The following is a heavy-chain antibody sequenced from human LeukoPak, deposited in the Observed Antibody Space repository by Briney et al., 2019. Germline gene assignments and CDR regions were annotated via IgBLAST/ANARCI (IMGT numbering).Heavy chain of an antibody. J-gene: IGHJ4*02. CDR3: AKVLGAPSDF. Sequence: GGSLRLSCAASGFTFSSYGMHWVRQAPGKGLEWVAFIRYDGSNKYYADSVKGRFTISRDNSKNTLYLQMNSLRAEDTAVYYGAKVLGAPSDFWGQGTLVTVSS. CDR2: IRYDGSNK. V-gene: IGHV3-30*02. CDR1: GFTFSSYG. D-gene: IGHD1-26*01.